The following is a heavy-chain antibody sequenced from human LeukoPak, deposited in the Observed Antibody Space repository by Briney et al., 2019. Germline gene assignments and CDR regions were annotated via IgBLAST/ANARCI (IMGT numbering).Heavy chain of an antibody. CDR2: ISSSSNYI. J-gene: IGHJ6*03. CDR3: ARSSGWYHRGPDYYYYYMDV. Sequence: GGSLRLSCAASGFTFSSHSMNWVRQAPGKGLEWVSSISSSSNYIYYADSVNGRFTISRDNPKNSLYLQRNSLRAEDTAIYYCARSSGWYHRGPDYYYYYMDVWGKGTTVTISS. D-gene: IGHD6-19*01. CDR1: GFTFSSHS. V-gene: IGHV3-21*01.